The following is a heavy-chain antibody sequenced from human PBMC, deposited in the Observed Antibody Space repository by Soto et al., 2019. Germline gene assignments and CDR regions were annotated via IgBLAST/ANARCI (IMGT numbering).Heavy chain of an antibody. V-gene: IGHV3-23*01. CDR1: GFTFSNYA. CDR2: ISGSGGST. D-gene: IGHD1-1*01. CDR3: GRTTGTPNSPIDC. Sequence: PGGSLRLSCAASGFTFSNYAMSWVRQAPGKGLEWVSTISGSGGSTCYADSVKGRFTISRDNSKNTLYLQMNSLRAEDTAVYYCGRTTGTPNSPIDCWGQGTLVTVSS. J-gene: IGHJ4*02.